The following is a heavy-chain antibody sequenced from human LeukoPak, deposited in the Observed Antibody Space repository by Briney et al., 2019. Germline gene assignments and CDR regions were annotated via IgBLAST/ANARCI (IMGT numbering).Heavy chain of an antibody. CDR3: ARDYSSSWIEYFQH. Sequence: ASVKVSCKASGYTFTGYYMHWVRQAPGQGREWMGWINPNSGGTNYAQKFQGRVTMTRDTSISTAYMELSRLRSDDTAVYYCARDYSSSWIEYFQHWGQGTLVTVSS. J-gene: IGHJ1*01. CDR2: INPNSGGT. CDR1: GYTFTGYY. D-gene: IGHD6-13*01. V-gene: IGHV1-2*02.